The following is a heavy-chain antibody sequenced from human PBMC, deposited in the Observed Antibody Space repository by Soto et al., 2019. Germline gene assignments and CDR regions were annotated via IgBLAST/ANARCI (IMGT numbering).Heavy chain of an antibody. CDR3: ARDNRYNWNDEGWFDP. V-gene: IGHV1-8*01. Sequence: QVQLVQSGAEVKKPGASVKVSCKASGYSFSDYDINWVRQATGQGPEWMGWMNPNSGNTGYAQKFQGRGNNNRNTSINTAYMEVSSLGSEDTAVYYCARDNRYNWNDEGWFDPWGQGTLVTVSS. CDR2: MNPNSGNT. J-gene: IGHJ5*02. D-gene: IGHD1-20*01. CDR1: GYSFSDYD.